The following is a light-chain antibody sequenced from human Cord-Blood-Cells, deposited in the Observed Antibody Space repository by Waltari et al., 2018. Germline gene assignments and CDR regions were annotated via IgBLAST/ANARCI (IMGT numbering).Light chain of an antibody. CDR2: EVS. J-gene: IGLJ3*02. Sequence: QSALTQPPSASGSPGQSVTISCTGTSSDVGGYNHVPWYQQHPGKAPKLMIYEVSKRPSGGPDRFSGSKSGNTASLTVSGLQAEDEADYYCSSYAGSNNLVFGGGTKLTVL. V-gene: IGLV2-8*01. CDR1: SSDVGGYNH. CDR3: SSYAGSNNLV.